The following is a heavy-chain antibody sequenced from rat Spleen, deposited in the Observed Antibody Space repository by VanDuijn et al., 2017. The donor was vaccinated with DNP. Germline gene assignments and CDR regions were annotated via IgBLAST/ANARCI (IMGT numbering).Heavy chain of an antibody. J-gene: IGHJ2*01. D-gene: IGHD4-3*01. CDR1: GFTFSDYW. Sequence: EVQLVESGGDLVQPGGSLKLSCVASGFTFSDYWMTWIRQVPGKGLEWVASITSSGGGNTYYRDSVKGRFTISRDNAKSTLYLQMDSLRSDDTATYYCTRGGTYYFDYWGQGVLVTVSS. CDR2: ITSSGGGNT. CDR3: TRGGTYYFDY. V-gene: IGHV5-31*01.